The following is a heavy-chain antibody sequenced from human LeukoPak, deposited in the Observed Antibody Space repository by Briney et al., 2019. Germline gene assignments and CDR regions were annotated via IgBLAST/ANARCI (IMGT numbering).Heavy chain of an antibody. CDR1: GDSISSGSFY. V-gene: IGHV4-61*01. CDR3: ARGSALEWLSLDY. J-gene: IGHJ4*02. Sequence: SETLTLTCIVSGDSISSGSFYWSWIRQPPGKGLEWIGYIYYSGSTNYNPSLKSRVTISVDTSKNQFSLKLSSVTAADTAVYYCARGSALEWLSLDYWGQGTLVTVSS. D-gene: IGHD3-3*01. CDR2: IYYSGST.